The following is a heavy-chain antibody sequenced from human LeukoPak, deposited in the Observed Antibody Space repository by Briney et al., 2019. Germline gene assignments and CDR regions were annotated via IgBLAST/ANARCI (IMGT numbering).Heavy chain of an antibody. V-gene: IGHV3-53*01. CDR3: TNIKGWYGEGVFDY. J-gene: IGHJ4*02. CDR1: GFTVSSNY. CDR2: LYSGGAT. Sequence: GGSLRLSCAASGFTVSSNYMSWVRQPAGKGLEWVSVLYSGGATFYADSVKGRFTISRDTSKNTLYLQMNDLRADDTAVYYCTNIKGWYGEGVFDYWGQGTLVTVSS. D-gene: IGHD6-19*01.